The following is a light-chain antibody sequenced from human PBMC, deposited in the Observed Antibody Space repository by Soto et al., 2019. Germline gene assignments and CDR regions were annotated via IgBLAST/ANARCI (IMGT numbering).Light chain of an antibody. CDR3: SSYASSSTRV. J-gene: IGLJ1*01. CDR2: DVS. V-gene: IGLV2-14*03. Sequence: QSALTQPASVSGSPGQSITISCTGTSSDVGSYNYVSWYQHHPGKAPKLMIFDVSNRPSGVSNRFSGSKSGNTASLTISGLQAEDEADYYSSSYASSSTRVFGPGTKLTVL. CDR1: SSDVGSYNY.